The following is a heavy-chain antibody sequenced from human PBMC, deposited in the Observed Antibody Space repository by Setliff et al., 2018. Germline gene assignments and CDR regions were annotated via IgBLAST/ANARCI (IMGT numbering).Heavy chain of an antibody. J-gene: IGHJ4*02. Sequence: PSETLSLTCAVYGGSFSGYYWSWIRQPPGKGLEWIGEINHSGSTNYNPSLKSRVTISVDTSKNQFSLKLSSVTAADTAVYYCARVFYYGSGSYLYYFDSWGQGTLVTVSS. CDR2: INHSGST. D-gene: IGHD3-10*01. CDR3: ARVFYYGSGSYLYYFDS. CDR1: GGSFSGYY. V-gene: IGHV4-34*01.